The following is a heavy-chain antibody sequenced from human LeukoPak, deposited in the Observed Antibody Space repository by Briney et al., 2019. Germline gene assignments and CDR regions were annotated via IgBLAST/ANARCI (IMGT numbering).Heavy chain of an antibody. Sequence: GGSLRLSCAASGFTFRRFAMSWVRQSPGKGLEWVSAISANDGTYYADSVKGRFTISRDNFKSTLYLQMNILRAEDTAIYYCARSPVPSCLGAYCYPFDYWGQGNLVTVSS. CDR1: GFTFRRFA. J-gene: IGHJ4*02. CDR2: ISANDGT. CDR3: ARSPVPSCLGAYCYPFDY. V-gene: IGHV3-23*01. D-gene: IGHD2-21*02.